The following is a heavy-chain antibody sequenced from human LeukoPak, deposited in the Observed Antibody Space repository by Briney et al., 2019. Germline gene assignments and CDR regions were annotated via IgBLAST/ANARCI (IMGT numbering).Heavy chain of an antibody. V-gene: IGHV5-51*01. J-gene: IGHJ6*02. Sequence: GESLKISCKGSGYSFTSYRIGWVRQMPGKGLEWMGIIYPGDSDTRYSPSFQGQVTISADKSISTAYLQWSSLKASDTAMYYCARCLTPYYYYYGMDVWGQGTTVTVSS. CDR2: IYPGDSDT. CDR3: ARCLTPYYYYYGMDV. CDR1: GYSFTSYR.